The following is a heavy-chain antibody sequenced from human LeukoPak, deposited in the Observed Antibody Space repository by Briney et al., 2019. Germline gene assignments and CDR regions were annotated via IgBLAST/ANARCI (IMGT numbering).Heavy chain of an antibody. V-gene: IGHV4-34*01. CDR2: INPSGTA. Sequence: PSETLSLTCAVYGGPFSGYSWNWIRRPPGKGLEWIGEINPSGTANYNPSLKSRVTLSVDTSKNQFSLKLSSVTAADTAVYYCARGRQEITMIVVVMSAASYYLDVWGKGTTVTVS. CDR1: GGPFSGYS. CDR3: ARGRQEITMIVVVMSAASYYLDV. D-gene: IGHD3-22*01. J-gene: IGHJ6*03.